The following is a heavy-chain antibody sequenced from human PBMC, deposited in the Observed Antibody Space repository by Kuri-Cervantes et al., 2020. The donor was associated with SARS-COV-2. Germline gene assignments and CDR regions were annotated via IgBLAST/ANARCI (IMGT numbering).Heavy chain of an antibody. CDR3: AKDRRWVGAEKYYFDY. J-gene: IGHJ4*02. D-gene: IGHD1-26*01. CDR2: ISGSGGST. V-gene: IGHV3-23*01. CDR1: GFTFSSYA. Sequence: GESLKISCAASGFTFSSYAMNWVRQAPGKGLEWVSAISGSGGSTYYADSVKGRFTISRDNSKNTLYLQMNSLRAEDTAVYYCAKDRRWVGAEKYYFDYWGQGTLVTVSS.